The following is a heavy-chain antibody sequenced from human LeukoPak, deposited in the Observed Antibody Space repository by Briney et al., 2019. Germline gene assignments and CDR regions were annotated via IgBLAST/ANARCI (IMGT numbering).Heavy chain of an antibody. CDR3: ARHVSRYGAYQFDC. D-gene: IGHD4-17*01. J-gene: IGHJ4*02. CDR2: IYSIDSP. Sequence: PSETLSLTCAVSAGSISSSGHWWAWSRQPPGKALEFIGTIYSIDSPYFNPSLKSPVTMSVDTSKTQFSVKVNSVTAADRAVYYCARHVSRYGAYQFDCWGQGTMVTV. V-gene: IGHV4-39*01. CDR1: AGSISSSGHW.